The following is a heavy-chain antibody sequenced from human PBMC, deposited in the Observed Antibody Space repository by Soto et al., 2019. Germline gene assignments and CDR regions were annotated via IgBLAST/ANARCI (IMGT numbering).Heavy chain of an antibody. V-gene: IGHV3-33*01. Sequence: GGSLRLSCAASGFTFRSYGMHCVRQAPCKGLEWVAVIWYDGSNKYYADSVKGRFNISRDNSKNTMHLQMNSLRVDDTAVYYCTTQFFLSSRKPPEDVWGQGTPVTVSS. CDR3: TTQFFLSSRKPPEDV. CDR2: IWYDGSNK. CDR1: GFTFRSYG. J-gene: IGHJ6*02.